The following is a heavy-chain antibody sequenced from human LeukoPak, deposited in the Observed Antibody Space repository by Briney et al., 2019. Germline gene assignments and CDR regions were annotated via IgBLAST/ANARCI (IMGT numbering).Heavy chain of an antibody. Sequence: PGGSLRLSCAASGFTFSSYGMSWVRQAPGKGLEWVSAISGSGGSTYYADSVKGRFTISRDNSKNTLYLQMNSLRAEDTAVYYCAKEQWLAKYNWSDPWGQGTLVTVSS. CDR3: AKEQWLAKYNWSDP. CDR1: GFTFSSYG. J-gene: IGHJ5*02. CDR2: ISGSGGST. D-gene: IGHD6-19*01. V-gene: IGHV3-23*01.